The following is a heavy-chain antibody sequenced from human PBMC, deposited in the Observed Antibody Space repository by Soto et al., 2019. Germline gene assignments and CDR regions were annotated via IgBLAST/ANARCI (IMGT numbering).Heavy chain of an antibody. D-gene: IGHD3-3*01. V-gene: IGHV4-59*08. CDR2: IYSSGST. CDR3: ARHLPGTVFGQDY. J-gene: IGHJ4*02. Sequence: SETLCLTCSVSGGSIVGYDGSWIRQPPGKGLEWIGQIYSSGSTSYNPSLKSRVTISIDASENQFSLKLSSVTAADTAVYYCARHLPGTVFGQDYWGPGSQVTVSS. CDR1: GGSIVGYD.